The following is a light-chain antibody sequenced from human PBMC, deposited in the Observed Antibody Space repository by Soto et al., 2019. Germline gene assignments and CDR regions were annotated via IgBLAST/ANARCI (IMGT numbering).Light chain of an antibody. V-gene: IGKV1-5*01. CDR3: QQYNSYWT. Sequence: DSQMTQSPSSLSASVGDIVTITFRASQNIDSYLNWYQQRPGKAPKLLIHDASSLQSGVPSRFSGSGSGTEFTLTISSLQPDDFATYYCQQYNSYWTFGQGTKVDIK. CDR1: QNIDSY. CDR2: DAS. J-gene: IGKJ1*01.